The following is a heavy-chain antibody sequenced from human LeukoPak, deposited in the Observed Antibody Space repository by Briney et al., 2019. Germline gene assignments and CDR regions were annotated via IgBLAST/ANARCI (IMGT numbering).Heavy chain of an antibody. D-gene: IGHD5-18*01. J-gene: IGHJ4*02. Sequence: PSETLSLTCTVSGGSISSSNHCWGWIRQPPGKGLEWIGTIYYSGSTYFNPSLNSRVTISVDTSKNQFSLKLSSVTAADTAVYYCARVWDTYGYMVYWGQGNLVTVSS. V-gene: IGHV4-39*07. CDR1: GGSISSSNHC. CDR2: IYYSGST. CDR3: ARVWDTYGYMVY.